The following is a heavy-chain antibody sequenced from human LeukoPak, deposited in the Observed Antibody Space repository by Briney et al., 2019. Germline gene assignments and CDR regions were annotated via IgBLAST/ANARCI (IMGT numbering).Heavy chain of an antibody. CDR3: ARDYLTDYYDSSGYYDY. CDR1: GFTFSSYS. D-gene: IGHD3-22*01. CDR2: INSDGSST. J-gene: IGHJ4*02. Sequence: GGSLRLSCAASGFTFSSYSMNWVRQAPGKGLVWVSRINSDGSSTSYAGSVKGRFTISRDNAKNTLYLQMNSLRAEDTAVYYCARDYLTDYYDSSGYYDYWGQGTLVTVSS. V-gene: IGHV3-74*01.